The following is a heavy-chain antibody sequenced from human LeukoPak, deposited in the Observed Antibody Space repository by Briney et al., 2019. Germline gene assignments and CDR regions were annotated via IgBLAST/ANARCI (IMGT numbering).Heavy chain of an antibody. Sequence: GGSLRLSCAASGFTFDDYGMSWFRQAPGKGLEWVSGINWNGGSTGYADSVKGRFTISRDNAKNSLYLQMNSLRAEDTALYYCARVPGRGYSMYYFDYWGQGTLVTVSS. J-gene: IGHJ4*02. V-gene: IGHV3-20*04. CDR2: INWNGGST. CDR1: GFTFDDYG. CDR3: ARVPGRGYSMYYFDY. D-gene: IGHD5-18*01.